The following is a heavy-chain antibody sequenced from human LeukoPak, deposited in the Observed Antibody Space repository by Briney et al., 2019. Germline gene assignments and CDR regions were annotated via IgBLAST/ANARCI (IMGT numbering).Heavy chain of an antibody. V-gene: IGHV4-59*01. J-gene: IGHJ6*03. CDR1: GGSISSYY. CDR2: IYYSGST. Sequence: SKTLSLTCTVSGGSISSYYWSWIRRPPGKGLEWIGYIYYSGSTNYNPSLKSRVTISVDTSKNQFSLKLSSVTAADTAVYYCARVAHDFWSGYPYYYYMDVWGKGTTVTVSS. D-gene: IGHD3-3*01. CDR3: ARVAHDFWSGYPYYYYMDV.